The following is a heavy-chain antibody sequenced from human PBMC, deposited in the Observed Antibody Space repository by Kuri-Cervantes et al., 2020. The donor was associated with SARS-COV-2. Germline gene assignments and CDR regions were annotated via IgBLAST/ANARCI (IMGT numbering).Heavy chain of an antibody. J-gene: IGHJ5*02. CDR1: GGSISSGGYS. CDR3: ARESIEVAGTGGFDP. V-gene: IGHV4-30-2*01. D-gene: IGHD6-19*01. Sequence: SETLSLTCAVSGGSISSGGYSWSWIRQPPGKGLEWIGYIYHSGSTYYNPSLKSRVTISVDRSKNQFSLKLSSVTAADTAVYYCARESIEVAGTGGFDPWGQGTLVTVSS. CDR2: IYHSGST.